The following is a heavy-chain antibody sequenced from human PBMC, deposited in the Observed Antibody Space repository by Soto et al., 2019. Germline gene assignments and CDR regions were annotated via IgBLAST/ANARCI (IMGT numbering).Heavy chain of an antibody. CDR2: IYYSGST. V-gene: IGHV4-31*03. CDR1: GGSISSGGYY. D-gene: IGHD2-2*01. Sequence: QVQLQESGPGLVKPSQTLSLTCTVSGGSISSGGYYWSWIRQHPGKGLEWIGYIYYSGSTYYNPSLKSRVTISVDTSKNQFSLKLSSVTAADTAVYYCASIGYCSSTSCYAHPRWDYYGMDVWGQGTTVTVSS. J-gene: IGHJ6*02. CDR3: ASIGYCSSTSCYAHPRWDYYGMDV.